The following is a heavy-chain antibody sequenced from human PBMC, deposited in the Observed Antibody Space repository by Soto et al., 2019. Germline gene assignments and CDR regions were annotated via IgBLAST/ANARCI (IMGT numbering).Heavy chain of an antibody. CDR2: IKQDGSEK. CDR3: ARVAVTKGPLYYFDY. Sequence: LRLSCAASGFTFSSYWMSWVRQAPGKGLEWVANIKQDGSEKYYVDSVKGRFTISRDSAKNSLYLQMNSLRAEDTAVYYCARVAVTKGPLYYFDYWGQGTLVTVSS. J-gene: IGHJ4*02. V-gene: IGHV3-7*01. CDR1: GFTFSSYW. D-gene: IGHD4-4*01.